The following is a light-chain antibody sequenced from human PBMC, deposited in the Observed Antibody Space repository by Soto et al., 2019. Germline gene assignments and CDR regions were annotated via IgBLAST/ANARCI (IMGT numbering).Light chain of an antibody. V-gene: IGLV2-14*01. J-gene: IGLJ3*02. CDR2: EVS. Sequence: QSALTQPASVSGSPGQSITISCTGTSSDVCGYNYVSWYQQHPGKAPKLMIYEVSNRPSGVSNRFSVSKSGNTASLTISGLQAEDEADYYCSSYTSSSTRVFGGGTKLTVL. CDR1: SSDVCGYNY. CDR3: SSYTSSSTRV.